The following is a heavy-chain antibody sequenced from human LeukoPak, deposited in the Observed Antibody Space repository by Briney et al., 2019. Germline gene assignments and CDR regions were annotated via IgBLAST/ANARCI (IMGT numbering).Heavy chain of an antibody. V-gene: IGHV3-21*04. Sequence: PGGSLRLSCAASGFTFSSYSMNWVRQAPGKGLEWVSSISSSSSYIYYADSVKGRFTISRDNSKNTLYLQMNSLRAEDTAVYYCARSDYYGSGSYSADYWGQGTLVTVSS. CDR2: ISSSSSYI. D-gene: IGHD3-10*01. CDR1: GFTFSSYS. J-gene: IGHJ4*02. CDR3: ARSDYYGSGSYSADY.